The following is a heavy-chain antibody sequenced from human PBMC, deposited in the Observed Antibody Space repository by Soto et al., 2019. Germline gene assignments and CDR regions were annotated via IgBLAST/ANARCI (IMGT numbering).Heavy chain of an antibody. CDR2: IWYDGSNK. CDR1: GFMFSSHG. Sequence: QVQLVESGGGVVQSGRSLRLSCAASGFMFSSHGMHWIRQAPGKGLEWVAVIWYDGSNKYYADSVKGRFIISRDNSKNTLYLQMNSLRVEDTAVYYCGPDTLDYWGQGTLVTVSS. V-gene: IGHV3-33*01. J-gene: IGHJ4*02. CDR3: GPDTLDY.